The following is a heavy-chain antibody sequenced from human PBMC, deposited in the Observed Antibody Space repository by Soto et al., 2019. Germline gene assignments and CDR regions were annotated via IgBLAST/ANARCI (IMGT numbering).Heavy chain of an antibody. CDR2: MNPNSGNT. V-gene: IGHV1-8*01. J-gene: IGHJ4*02. CDR1: GYTFTSYD. CDR3: ARVEDDYGDYTTDY. D-gene: IGHD4-17*01. Sequence: QVQLVQSGAEVKQPGASVKVSCKASGYTFTSYDINWVRQATGQGLEWMGWMNPNSGNTGYAQKFQGRVTMTRNTSISTADMELSSLRAEDTAVYYCARVEDDYGDYTTDYWGQGTLVTVSS.